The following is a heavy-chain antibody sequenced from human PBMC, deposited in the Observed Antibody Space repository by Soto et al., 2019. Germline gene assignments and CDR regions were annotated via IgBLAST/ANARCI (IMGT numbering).Heavy chain of an antibody. V-gene: IGHV3-9*01. CDR2: ISWNSGSI. Sequence: EVQLVESGGGLVQPGRSLRLSCAASGFTFDDYAMHWVRQAPGKGLEWVSGISWNSGSIGYADSVKGRLTISRDNAKNTLYLQMISMRPEDTDWCYWAKAPVISSSLSSWDFVLWGRSTLVTVSS. J-gene: IGHJ2*01. CDR3: AKAPVISSSLSSWDFVL. CDR1: GFTFDDYA. D-gene: IGHD6-13*01.